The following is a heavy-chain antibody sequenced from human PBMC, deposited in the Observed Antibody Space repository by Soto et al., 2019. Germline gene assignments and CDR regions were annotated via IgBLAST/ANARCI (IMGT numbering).Heavy chain of an antibody. CDR3: ARDGAGYDFWSGYRLGYYGMDV. J-gene: IGHJ6*02. D-gene: IGHD3-3*01. CDR1: GFTFSSYS. Sequence: WWSLRLSCAASGFTFSSYSMNWFRQAPGKGLEWVSSISSSSSYIYYADSVKGRFTISRDNAKNSLYLQMNSLRAEDTAVYYCARDGAGYDFWSGYRLGYYGMDVWGQGTTVTVSS. V-gene: IGHV3-21*01. CDR2: ISSSSSYI.